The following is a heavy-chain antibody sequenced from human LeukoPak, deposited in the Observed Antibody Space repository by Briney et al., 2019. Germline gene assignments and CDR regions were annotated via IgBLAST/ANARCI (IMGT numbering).Heavy chain of an antibody. D-gene: IGHD2-15*01. J-gene: IGHJ3*02. Sequence: GGSLRLSCAASEFTFRSYWMRWVRQAPGKGLEWVANIKQDGSEKNYVDSVKGRFTISRDNAKNSMYLQMNSLRAEDTAVYYCAREGFAAASDIWGQGTMVTVSS. CDR3: AREGFAAASDI. CDR1: EFTFRSYW. CDR2: IKQDGSEK. V-gene: IGHV3-7*01.